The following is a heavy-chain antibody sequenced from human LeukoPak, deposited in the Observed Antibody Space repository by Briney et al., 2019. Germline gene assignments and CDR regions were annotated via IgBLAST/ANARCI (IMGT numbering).Heavy chain of an antibody. J-gene: IGHJ4*02. CDR2: IIPIFGTA. Sequence: ASVKVSCRASGGTFSNYAINWVRQAPGQGLEWMGGIIPIFGTANYAQKFQGRVTITADKSTSTVYMELNSLKSEDTAVYYCARGWDYDSGGRPTAYVYWGQGTLVTVSS. D-gene: IGHD3-22*01. V-gene: IGHV1-69*06. CDR1: GGTFSNYA. CDR3: ARGWDYDSGGRPTAYVY.